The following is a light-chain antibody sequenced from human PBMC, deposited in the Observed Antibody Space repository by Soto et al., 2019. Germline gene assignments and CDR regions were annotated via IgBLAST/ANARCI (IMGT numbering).Light chain of an antibody. CDR2: DAS. Sequence: DIQMTQSPSSLPASVGDRVTITCRASQSIKRFLNWYQQRPGKAPKLLIFDASTLETGVPLRFSGSGSGTEFSLSINSLQPEDFGTYFCQQYDLYWTFGQGTKVEI. J-gene: IGKJ1*01. CDR1: QSIKRF. CDR3: QQYDLYWT. V-gene: IGKV1-39*01.